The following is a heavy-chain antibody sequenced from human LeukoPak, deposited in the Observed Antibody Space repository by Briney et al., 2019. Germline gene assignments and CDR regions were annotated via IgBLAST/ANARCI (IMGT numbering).Heavy chain of an antibody. CDR2: IIPIFGTA. D-gene: IGHD2-2*01. Sequence: ASVKVSCKASGGTFSSYAISWVRQAPGQGLEWMGGIIPIFGTANYAQKFQGRVTMTEDTSTDTAYMELSSLRSEDTAVYYCATVKGVVVPAAFDYWGQGTLVTVSS. V-gene: IGHV1-69*06. CDR1: GGTFSSYA. J-gene: IGHJ4*02. CDR3: ATVKGVVVPAAFDY.